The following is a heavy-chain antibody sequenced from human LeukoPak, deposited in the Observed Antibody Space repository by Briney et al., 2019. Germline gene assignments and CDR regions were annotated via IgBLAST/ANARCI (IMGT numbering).Heavy chain of an antibody. D-gene: IGHD3-16*02. J-gene: IGHJ5*02. Sequence: ASVKVSCKASGYTFNGYYIHWVRQAPGQGLEWMGWINPNSGGTNYAQKFQGRVTMTRDMSTTTDYLELSSLISEDTAVYYCARDNSVGDIAWWFDPWGQGTLVTVSS. V-gene: IGHV1-2*02. CDR1: GYTFNGYY. CDR2: INPNSGGT. CDR3: ARDNSVGDIAWWFDP.